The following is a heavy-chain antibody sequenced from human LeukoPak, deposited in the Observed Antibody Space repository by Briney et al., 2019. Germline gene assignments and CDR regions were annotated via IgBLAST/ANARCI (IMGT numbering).Heavy chain of an antibody. D-gene: IGHD3-16*02. CDR3: ARGYH. CDR2: LHFSGNT. V-gene: IGHV4-38-2*02. CDR1: GYSITNAYY. J-gene: IGHJ4*02. Sequence: TSETLSLTCTVSGYSITNAYYWAWIRQPPGKGLEWIGSLHFSGNTYYNPSLKSRVTISVDASKNHFSLKLSSLTAADTAVYYCARGYHWGQGTLVTVSS.